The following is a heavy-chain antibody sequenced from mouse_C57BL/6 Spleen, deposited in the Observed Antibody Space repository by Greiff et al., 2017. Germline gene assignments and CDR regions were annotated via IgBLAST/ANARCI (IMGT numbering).Heavy chain of an antibody. V-gene: IGHV1-54*01. J-gene: IGHJ4*01. CDR1: GYAFTNYL. CDR3: ARSGFTSAMDY. Sequence: QVQLQQSGAELVRPGTSVKVSCKASGYAFTNYLIEWVKQRPGQGLEWIGVINPGSGGTNYNEKFKGKATLTAAKSSSTAYMQLSSLTSEDSAVYFCARSGFTSAMDYWGQGTSVTVSS. CDR2: INPGSGGT. D-gene: IGHD1-1*01.